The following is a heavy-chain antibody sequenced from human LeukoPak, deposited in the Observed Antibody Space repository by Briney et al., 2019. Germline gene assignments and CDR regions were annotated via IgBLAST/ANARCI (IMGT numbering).Heavy chain of an antibody. D-gene: IGHD2-2*01. CDR3: AKSRGSSSWYQLKKRDWFDP. CDR1: GFTFSGYW. CDR2: ISYDGSNK. J-gene: IGHJ5*02. Sequence: GGSLRLSCAASGFTFSGYWMHWVRQAPGKGLEWVAVISYDGSNKYYADSVKGRFTISRDNSKNTLYLQMNSLRAEDTAVYYCAKSRGSSSWYQLKKRDWFDPWGQGTLVTVSS. V-gene: IGHV3-30*18.